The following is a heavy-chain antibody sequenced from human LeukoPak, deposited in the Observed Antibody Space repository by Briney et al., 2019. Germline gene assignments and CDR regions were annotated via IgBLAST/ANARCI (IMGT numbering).Heavy chain of an antibody. D-gene: IGHD3-9*01. Sequence: PGGTLRLSCAASGFTFSNYGMSWVRQAPGKGLEWVSGMSGSGGSTYYADSVKGRFTISRDNSKNTLYLQMNSLRAEDTAVYYCARVLYILRYFDYWGKGTTVTISS. CDR3: ARVLYILRYFDY. V-gene: IGHV3-23*01. J-gene: IGHJ6*04. CDR2: MSGSGGST. CDR1: GFTFSNYG.